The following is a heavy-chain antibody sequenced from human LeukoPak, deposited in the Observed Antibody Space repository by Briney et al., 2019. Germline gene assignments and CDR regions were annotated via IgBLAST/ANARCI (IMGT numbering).Heavy chain of an antibody. CDR2: ISDSSAYI. CDR1: GFTFSSYA. Sequence: PGGSLRLSCAASGFTFSSYAMSWVRQAPGKGLEWVAAISDSSAYIYYADSVMGRVTISRDNSKNTLYLQMNSLRAEDTALYYCAKHIFQTGNDPFDIWGQGTVVTVSS. D-gene: IGHD3-9*01. V-gene: IGHV3-23*01. J-gene: IGHJ3*02. CDR3: AKHIFQTGNDPFDI.